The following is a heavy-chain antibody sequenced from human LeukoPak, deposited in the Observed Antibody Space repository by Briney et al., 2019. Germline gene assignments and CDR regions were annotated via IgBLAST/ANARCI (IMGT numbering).Heavy chain of an antibody. D-gene: IGHD6-13*01. CDR2: IYYSGST. CDR3: ARRNGYSSSWSIDY. CDR1: GGSISSGDYY. V-gene: IGHV4-30-4*08. J-gene: IGHJ4*02. Sequence: PSQTLSLTCTVSGGSISSGDYYWSWIRQPPGKGLEWIGYIYYSGSTYYNPSLKSRVTISVDTSKNQFSLKLSSVTAADTAVYYCARRNGYSSSWSIDYWGQETLVTVSS.